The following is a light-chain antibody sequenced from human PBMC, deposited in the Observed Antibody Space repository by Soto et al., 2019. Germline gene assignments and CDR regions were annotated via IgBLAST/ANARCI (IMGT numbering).Light chain of an antibody. CDR1: QSVRKTY. Sequence: EIVLTQSPGTLSLSPGEISTLSCRASQSVRKTYLAWYQQKHGQAPRLLISGASTRAAGIPARLSGSGYGTELTIAISSLKYEDFAVYYCQQYGDWTLTFGGGTKVDIK. CDR3: QQYGDWTLT. J-gene: IGKJ4*01. V-gene: IGKV3-20*01. CDR2: GAS.